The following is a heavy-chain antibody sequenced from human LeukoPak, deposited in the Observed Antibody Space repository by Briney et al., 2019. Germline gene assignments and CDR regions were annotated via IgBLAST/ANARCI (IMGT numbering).Heavy chain of an antibody. CDR1: GYTFTGYY. CDR2: INPNSGGT. D-gene: IGHD5-24*01. J-gene: IGHJ4*02. V-gene: IGHV1-2*02. CDR3: ARGIARDGYNLFDY. Sequence: ASVKVSCKASGYTFTGYYVHWVRQAPGQGLEWMGWINPNSGGTNSAQKFQGRVTMTRDTSINTAYMELSRLRSDDTAVYYCARGIARDGYNLFDYWGQGTLVTVSS.